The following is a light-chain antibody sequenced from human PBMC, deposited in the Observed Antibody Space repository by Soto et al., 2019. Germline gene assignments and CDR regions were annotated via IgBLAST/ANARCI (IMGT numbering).Light chain of an antibody. V-gene: IGKV3-20*01. Sequence: EIVLTQSPGTLSLSPGERATLSCRASPSVSSSYLAWYQQKPGQAPRLLFYGASSRATGIPDRFSGSGSGTDFTITISRLKPEDFALYYCQQYGSSPLTFGGGTKGEIK. J-gene: IGKJ4*01. CDR1: PSVSSSY. CDR2: GAS. CDR3: QQYGSSPLT.